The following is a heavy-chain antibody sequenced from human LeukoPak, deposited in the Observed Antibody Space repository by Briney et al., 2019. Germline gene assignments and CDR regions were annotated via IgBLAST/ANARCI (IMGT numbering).Heavy chain of an antibody. V-gene: IGHV4-59*08. CDR3: ARHFGPEAAAGTDYFDY. J-gene: IGHJ4*02. D-gene: IGHD6-13*01. CDR1: GGSISSYY. CDR2: IYYSGST. Sequence: SETLSLTCIVSGGSISSYYWSWIRQPPGKGLEWIGYIYYSGSTNYNPSLKSRVTISVDTSKNQFSLKLSSVTAADTAVYYCARHFGPEAAAGTDYFDYWGQGTLVTVSS.